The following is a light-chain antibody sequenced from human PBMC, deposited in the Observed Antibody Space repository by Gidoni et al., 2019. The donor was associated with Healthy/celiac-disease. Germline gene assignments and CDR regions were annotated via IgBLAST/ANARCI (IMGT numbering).Light chain of an antibody. CDR3: QQYNNWPRS. V-gene: IGKV3-15*01. CDR2: GAS. Sequence: EIVMTQSPATLSVSPGERATLSCRASQSVSSNLAWYQQKPGQAPRLLIYGASTRANVIPARFSGSGSGTEFTLTISSLQSEDFAVYYCQQYNNWPRSFGGGTKVEIK. CDR1: QSVSSN. J-gene: IGKJ4*01.